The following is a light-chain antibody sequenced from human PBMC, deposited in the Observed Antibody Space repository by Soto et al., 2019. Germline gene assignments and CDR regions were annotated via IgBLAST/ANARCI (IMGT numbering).Light chain of an antibody. Sequence: AIRMTQPPSSFSAATGDRFTISCRASQGLSSYLAWYQKKPGKAPKLLIYAASIFQRGVPSRFSGSGSGTDFTLTIRCLQSEDFAAYDCPQYYSYPLAFGQGPKVEIK. V-gene: IGKV1-8*01. CDR3: PQYYSYPLA. CDR2: AAS. CDR1: QGLSSY. J-gene: IGKJ1*01.